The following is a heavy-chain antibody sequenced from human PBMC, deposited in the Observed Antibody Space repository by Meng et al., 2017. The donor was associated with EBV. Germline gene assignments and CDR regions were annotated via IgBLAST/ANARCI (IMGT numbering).Heavy chain of an antibody. CDR3: AHIIAARPFDY. D-gene: IGHD6-6*01. CDR2: IYWDDDK. Sequence: TVRESGSTTLRPTKTLTLTVTFSGFSLSTRGVGVGWIRQPPGKALEWLALIYWDDDKRYSPSLKSRLTITKDTSKNQVVLTMTNMDPVDAATYYCAHIIAARPFDYWGQGTLVTVSS. CDR1: GFSLSTRGVG. J-gene: IGHJ4*02. V-gene: IGHV2-5*02.